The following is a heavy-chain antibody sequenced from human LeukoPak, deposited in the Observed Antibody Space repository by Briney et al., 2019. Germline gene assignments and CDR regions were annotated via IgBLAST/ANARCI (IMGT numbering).Heavy chain of an antibody. V-gene: IGHV1-18*01. CDR3: ARDFYYVDYGDYSLEGY. CDR1: GYTFTSYG. CDR2: ISAYNGNT. J-gene: IGHJ4*02. D-gene: IGHD4-17*01. Sequence: GASVKVSCKASGYTFTSYGISWVRQAPGQGLEWMGWISAYNGNTNYAQKLQGRVTMTTDTSTSTAYMELRSLRSDDTAVYYCARDFYYVDYGDYSLEGYWGQGTLVTVSS.